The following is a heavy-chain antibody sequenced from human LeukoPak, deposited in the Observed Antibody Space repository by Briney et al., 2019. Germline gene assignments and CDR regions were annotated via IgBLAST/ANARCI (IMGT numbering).Heavy chain of an antibody. Sequence: PGRSLRLSCAASGFTFSSYSMNWVRQAPGKGLEWVSSISSSSSYIYYADSVKGRFTISSDNAKNSLYLQMNSLRAEDTAVFFFKKKTAYDILTGHAFDIWGQGTMVTVSS. J-gene: IGHJ3*02. CDR2: ISSSSSYI. CDR1: GFTFSSYS. D-gene: IGHD3-9*01. CDR3: KKKTAYDILTGHAFDI. V-gene: IGHV3-21*01.